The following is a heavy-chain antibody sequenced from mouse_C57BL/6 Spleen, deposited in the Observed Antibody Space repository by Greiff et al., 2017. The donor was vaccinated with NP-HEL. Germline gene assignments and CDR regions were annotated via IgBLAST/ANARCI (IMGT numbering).Heavy chain of an antibody. CDR1: GFTFSSYA. CDR2: ISDGGSYT. CDR3: AREGDSSGYEYAMDY. D-gene: IGHD3-2*02. J-gene: IGHJ4*01. V-gene: IGHV5-4*01. Sequence: EVKVVESGGGLVKPGGSLKLSCAASGFTFSSYAMSWVRQTPEKRLEWVATISDGGSYTYYPDNVKGRFTISRDNAKNNLYLQMSHLKSEDTAMYYCAREGDSSGYEYAMDYWGQGTSVTVSS.